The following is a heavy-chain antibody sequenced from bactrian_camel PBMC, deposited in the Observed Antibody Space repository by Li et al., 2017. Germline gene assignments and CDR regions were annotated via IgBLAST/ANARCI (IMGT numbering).Heavy chain of an antibody. J-gene: IGHJ6*01. Sequence: DVQLVESGGGSVQAGGSLRLSCVASGDTIGRYSMGWFRQAPGKGLEWISNIKSDGTSYYSDSVKGQFTISRDNAKNTLYLQLDSLKTEDTSIYYCATARGFRDPPRTRDFKSWGQGTQVTVS. D-gene: IGHD1*01. CDR1: GDTIGRYS. CDR2: IKSDGTS. CDR3: ATARGFRDPPRTRDFKS. V-gene: IGHV3S35*01.